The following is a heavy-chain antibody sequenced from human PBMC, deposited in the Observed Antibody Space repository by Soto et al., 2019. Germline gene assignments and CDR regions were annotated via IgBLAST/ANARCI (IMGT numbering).Heavy chain of an antibody. V-gene: IGHV1-8*01. Sequence: QVQLVQSGAEVKKPGASVKVSCKASGYTFTSYDINWVRQATGQGLEWMGWMNPNRGNTGYAQKFQGRVTMTRSTSIRTAYMELSSLRSQDTAVYYCAGAKSSSSLDYWGQGTLVTVSS. D-gene: IGHD6-6*01. CDR3: AGAKSSSSLDY. CDR2: MNPNRGNT. CDR1: GYTFTSYD. J-gene: IGHJ4*02.